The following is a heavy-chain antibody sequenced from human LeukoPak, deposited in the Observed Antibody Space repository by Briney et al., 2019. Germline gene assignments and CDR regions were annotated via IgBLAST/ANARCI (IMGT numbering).Heavy chain of an antibody. J-gene: IGHJ4*02. CDR2: IYTSGST. D-gene: IGHD6-13*01. Sequence: SETLSLTCTVSGGSISSYYWSWIRQPAGKGLEWIGRIYTSGSTNYNPSLKTRVTTSVDTSKNQFSLKLSSVTAADTAVYYCASGIAAAGQFDYWGQGTLVTVSS. CDR3: ASGIAAAGQFDY. V-gene: IGHV4-4*07. CDR1: GGSISSYY.